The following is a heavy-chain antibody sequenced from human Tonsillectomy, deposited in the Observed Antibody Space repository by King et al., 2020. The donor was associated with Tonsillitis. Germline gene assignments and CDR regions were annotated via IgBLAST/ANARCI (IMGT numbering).Heavy chain of an antibody. J-gene: IGHJ4*02. CDR2: VYYSGST. CDR1: GGSISSSSYY. CDR3: ARRWVVPAATPFDY. V-gene: IGHV4-39*01. D-gene: IGHD2-2*01. Sequence: MQLQESGPGLVKPSETVSLICTVSGGSISSSSYYWGWIRQPPGKGLEWIGSVYYSGSTYYNPSLKSRVTISVDTSKNQFSLKPSSVTAADTAVYYCARRWVVPAATPFDYWGQGTLVTVSS.